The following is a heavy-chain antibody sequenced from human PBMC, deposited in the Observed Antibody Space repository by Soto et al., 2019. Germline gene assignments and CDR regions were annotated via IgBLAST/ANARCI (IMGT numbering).Heavy chain of an antibody. CDR3: ARRCSSTSCYHGFDY. CDR1: GYTFTSYG. J-gene: IGHJ4*02. CDR2: ISAYNGNT. Sequence: QVQLVQSGAEVKKPGASVKVSCKASGYTFTSYGISWVRQTPGQGLEWMGWISAYNGNTNYAQKLQGRVTMTTDTSTSTAYMELRSLRSDDTAVYYCARRCSSTSCYHGFDYWGQGTLVTVSS. V-gene: IGHV1-18*01. D-gene: IGHD2-2*01.